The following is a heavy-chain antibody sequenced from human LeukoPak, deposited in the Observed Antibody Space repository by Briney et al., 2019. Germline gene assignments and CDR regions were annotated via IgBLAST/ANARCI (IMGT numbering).Heavy chain of an antibody. CDR1: GFTFSSYG. Sequence: GGSLRLSCAASGFTFSSYGMHWVRQAPGKGLEWVAVIWYDGSNKYYADSVKGRFTISRDNSKNTLYLQMNSLRAEDTAVYYCAKGKYYYDSSGPFDYWGQGTLVTVSS. CDR2: IWYDGSNK. V-gene: IGHV3-30*02. D-gene: IGHD3-22*01. J-gene: IGHJ4*02. CDR3: AKGKYYYDSSGPFDY.